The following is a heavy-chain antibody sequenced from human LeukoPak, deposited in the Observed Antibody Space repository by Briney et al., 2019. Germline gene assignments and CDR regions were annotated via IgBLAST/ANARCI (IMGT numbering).Heavy chain of an antibody. CDR1: GFTFRSYE. Sequence: GGSLRLSCAASGFTFRSYEMNWGRQAPGKGLEWVSYISSSGSTIYYAEFVKGRFTISRDNAKNSLYLQMNSLRAEDTAAYYCARKGGYGLDFDYWGQGALVTVSS. CDR2: ISSSGSTI. D-gene: IGHD5-18*01. J-gene: IGHJ4*02. V-gene: IGHV3-48*03. CDR3: ARKGGYGLDFDY.